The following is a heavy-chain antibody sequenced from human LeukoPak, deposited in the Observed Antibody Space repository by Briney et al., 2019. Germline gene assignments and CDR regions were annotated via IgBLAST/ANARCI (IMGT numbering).Heavy chain of an antibody. CDR3: AKDRGKVDIMATFEDY. V-gene: IGHV3-23*01. CDR1: GFTFSSYA. J-gene: IGHJ4*02. Sequence: GGSLRLSCAASGFTFSSYAMSWVRQAPGKGLEWVSAISGSGGSTYYADSVKGRFTISRDNSKNTLYLQMNSLRAEDTAVYYCAKDRGKVDIMATFEDYWGQGTLVTVSS. CDR2: ISGSGGST. D-gene: IGHD5-12*01.